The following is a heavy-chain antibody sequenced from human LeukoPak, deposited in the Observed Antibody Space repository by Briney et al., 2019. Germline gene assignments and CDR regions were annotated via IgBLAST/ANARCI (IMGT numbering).Heavy chain of an antibody. CDR1: GYTLTELS. CDR3: ARGGYYYDSSGYYSY. J-gene: IGHJ4*02. Sequence: ASVKVSCKVSGYTLTELSMHWVRQAPGQGLEWMGIINPSGGSTSYAQKFQGRVTMTRDTSTSTVYMELSSLRSEDTAVYYCARGGYYYDSSGYYSYWGQGTLVTVSS. CDR2: INPSGGST. D-gene: IGHD3-22*01. V-gene: IGHV1-46*01.